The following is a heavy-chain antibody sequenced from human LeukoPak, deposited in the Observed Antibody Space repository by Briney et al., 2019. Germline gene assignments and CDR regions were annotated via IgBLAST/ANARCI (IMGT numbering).Heavy chain of an antibody. V-gene: IGHV1-2*02. CDR2: INPNSGGT. D-gene: IGHD1-1*01. CDR3: ARRRGFSGTTIGY. CDR1: GYTFTGYY. J-gene: IGHJ4*02. Sequence: GASVKVSCKASGYTFTGYYMHWVRQAPGQGLEWMGWINPNSGGTNYAQKFQGRVTMTRDTSISTAYMELSSLRSDDTAVYYCARRRGFSGTTIGYWGQGTLVTVSS.